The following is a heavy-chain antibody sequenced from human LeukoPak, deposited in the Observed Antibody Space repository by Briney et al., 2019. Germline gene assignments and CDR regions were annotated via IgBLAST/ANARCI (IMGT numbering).Heavy chain of an antibody. CDR2: ISGSGGST. Sequence: GGSLRLSCAASGFTFSSYAMSWVRQAPGKGLEWVSAISGSGGSTYYADSVKGRFTISRDNSKNTLYLQMNSLGAEDTAVYYCAKDEVGATGLFHYWGQGTLVTVSS. J-gene: IGHJ4*02. CDR1: GFTFSSYA. CDR3: AKDEVGATGLFHY. D-gene: IGHD1-26*01. V-gene: IGHV3-23*01.